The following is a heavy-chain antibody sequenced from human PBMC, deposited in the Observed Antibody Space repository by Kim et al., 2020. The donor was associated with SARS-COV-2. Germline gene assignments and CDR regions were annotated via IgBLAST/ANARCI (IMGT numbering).Heavy chain of an antibody. V-gene: IGHV3-74*01. CDR3: ARGRYETSGYYSQ. CDR2: INGDGSST. CDR1: GFTFSDYW. D-gene: IGHD3-22*01. Sequence: GGSLRLSCAASGFTFSDYWMHWVRQAPGKGLIWVSRINGDGSSTSGADSVKGRFTISRDNAKNTLYLQMSSLRAEDTAVYYCARGRYETSGYYSQWGQGTQVTVSS. J-gene: IGHJ4*02.